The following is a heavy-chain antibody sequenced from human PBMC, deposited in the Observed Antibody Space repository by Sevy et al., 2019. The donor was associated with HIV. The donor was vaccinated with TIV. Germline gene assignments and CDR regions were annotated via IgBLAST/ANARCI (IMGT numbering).Heavy chain of an antibody. V-gene: IGHV3-48*03. CDR2: ISNSGSTI. Sequence: GGSLRLSCAASGFTFSSYEMNWVRQAPGKGLEWVSYISNSGSTIYYADSVKGRFTISRDNAKNSLYLQMNSLRAEDTAVYYCASKLDYVWGSYRSGPFDYWGQGTLVTVSS. CDR1: GFTFSSYE. D-gene: IGHD3-16*02. J-gene: IGHJ4*02. CDR3: ASKLDYVWGSYRSGPFDY.